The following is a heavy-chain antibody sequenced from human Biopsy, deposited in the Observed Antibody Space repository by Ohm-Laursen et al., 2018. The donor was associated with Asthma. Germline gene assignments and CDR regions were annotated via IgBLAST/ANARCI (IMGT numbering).Heavy chain of an antibody. D-gene: IGHD4-17*01. CDR1: GGYTGSSDHH. CDR3: ARVVSYGDIYFGIDV. Sequence: TLSLTCRVSGGYTGSSDHHWAWIRQAPGKGLDWIGFVFWSGSTHYSRSLERRVSISIDTATNEFSMKLWSVTPADTAVYFCARVVSYGDIYFGIDVWGPGTAVPVS. CDR2: VFWSGST. J-gene: IGHJ6*02. V-gene: IGHV4-30-4*01.